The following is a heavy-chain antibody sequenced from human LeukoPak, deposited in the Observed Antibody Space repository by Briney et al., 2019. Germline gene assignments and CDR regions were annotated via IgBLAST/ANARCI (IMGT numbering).Heavy chain of an antibody. CDR3: ARERDANYYDSSGYYSIRDY. V-gene: IGHV3-11*04. J-gene: IGHJ4*02. Sequence: GGSLRLSCAASGFTFSDYYMSWIRQAPGKGLEWVSYISSSGSTIYYADSVKGRFTISRDNAKNSLYLQMNSLRAEDTAVYYCARERDANYYDSSGYYSIRDYWGQGTLVTVAS. CDR1: GFTFSDYY. CDR2: ISSSGSTI. D-gene: IGHD3-22*01.